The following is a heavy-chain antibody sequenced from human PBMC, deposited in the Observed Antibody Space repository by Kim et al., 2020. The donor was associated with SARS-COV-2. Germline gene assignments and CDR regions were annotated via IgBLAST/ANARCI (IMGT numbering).Heavy chain of an antibody. Sequence: SQAVPGHVTISADKSNRTAYLQWSSLKASDTAMYYCARRPLAYSGVEFDYWGQGTLVTVSS. D-gene: IGHD1-26*01. V-gene: IGHV5-10-1*01. CDR3: ARRPLAYSGVEFDY. J-gene: IGHJ4*02.